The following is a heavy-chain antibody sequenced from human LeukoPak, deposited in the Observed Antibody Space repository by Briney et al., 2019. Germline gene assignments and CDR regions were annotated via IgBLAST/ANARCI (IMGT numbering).Heavy chain of an antibody. Sequence: PGGTLRLSCAASGFTFSSYGMSWVRQAPGKGLEWVSYISSSGSTIYYADSVKGRFTISRDNAKNSLYLQMNSLRAEDTAVYYCAREKGSGWYNYWGQGTLVTVSS. CDR1: GFTFSSYG. CDR3: AREKGSGWYNY. J-gene: IGHJ4*02. D-gene: IGHD6-19*01. V-gene: IGHV3-48*04. CDR2: ISSSGSTI.